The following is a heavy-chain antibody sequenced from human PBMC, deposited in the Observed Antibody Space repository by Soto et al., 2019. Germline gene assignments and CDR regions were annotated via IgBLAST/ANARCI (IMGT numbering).Heavy chain of an antibody. V-gene: IGHV2-5*02. Sequence: QITLKESGPTLVQPTQTLTLTCTFSGFSLTASGVGVGWIRQPTGKALEWLALIYWDDDKRFNPSLKSRLTITKDTSKNRVVFTMSNMDPVDTATYYCAHRGGGLNGYSYGSWGQGALVTVSA. CDR1: GFSLTASGVG. J-gene: IGHJ5*02. D-gene: IGHD5-18*01. CDR2: IYWDDDK. CDR3: AHRGGGLNGYSYGS.